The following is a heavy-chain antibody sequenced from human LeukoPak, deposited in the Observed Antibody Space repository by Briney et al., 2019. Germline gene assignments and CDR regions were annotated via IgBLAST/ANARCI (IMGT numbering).Heavy chain of an antibody. J-gene: IGHJ5*02. CDR1: GYTFTGYY. D-gene: IGHD3-10*01. CDR3: ARAPPITRGPFDP. V-gene: IGHV1-2*02. Sequence: ASVRVSCKASGYTFTGYYMHWVRQAPGQGLEWMGWINPNSGGTIYAQKFRGRVTMTRDTSISTVYMELSRLRSDDTAVYYCARAPPITRGPFDPWGQGTLVTVSS. CDR2: INPNSGGT.